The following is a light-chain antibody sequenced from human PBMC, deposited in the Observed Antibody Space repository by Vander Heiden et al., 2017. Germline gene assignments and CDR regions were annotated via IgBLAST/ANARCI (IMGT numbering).Light chain of an antibody. J-gene: IGKJ2*01. CDR1: QSINTY. V-gene: IGKV1-39*01. CDR2: AAS. Sequence: DIQMTQSPSSLSASVGDRVTVTCRASQSINTYLNWYQQKPRKAPELLIYAASSLQNGVPPRFSGSGSGTDFTLTISSLQPEDFASYYCQQSYSTPRTFGQGTKLEIK. CDR3: QQSYSTPRT.